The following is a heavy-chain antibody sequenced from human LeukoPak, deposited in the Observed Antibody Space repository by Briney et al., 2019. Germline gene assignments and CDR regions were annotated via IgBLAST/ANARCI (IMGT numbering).Heavy chain of an antibody. CDR2: IYYSGST. D-gene: IGHD5-12*01. CDR1: GGSISSYY. V-gene: IGHV4-59*01. CDR3: ARLRGYSGYDRFYYYYGMDV. J-gene: IGHJ6*02. Sequence: SETLSLTCTVSGGSISSYYWSWIRQPPGKGLEWIGYIYYSGSTNYSPSLKSRVTISVDTSKNQFSLKLSSVTAADTAVYYCARLRGYSGYDRFYYYYGMDVWGQGTTVTVSS.